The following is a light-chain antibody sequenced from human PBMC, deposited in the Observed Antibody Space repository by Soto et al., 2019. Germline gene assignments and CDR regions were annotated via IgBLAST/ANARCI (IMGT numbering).Light chain of an antibody. CDR3: QQTYSTPYT. Sequence: SLMIQYPSALYASVGYRVTISCRASQRITTYLNWDQQKPGEAPKLLISTSGILQHGVPLRFSGSWSGTDFPLPITSLQRADFATYFCQQTYSTPYTFGQGTQLEI. CDR1: QRITTY. CDR2: TSG. J-gene: IGKJ2*01. V-gene: IGKV1-39*01.